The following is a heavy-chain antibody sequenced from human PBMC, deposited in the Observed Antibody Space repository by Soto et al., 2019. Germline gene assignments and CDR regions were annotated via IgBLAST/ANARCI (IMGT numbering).Heavy chain of an antibody. CDR3: ARGPLDIVLMVYAYNWFDP. Sequence: SETLSLTCAVYGGSFSGYYWSWIRQPPGKGLEWIGEINHSGSTNYNPSLKSRVTISVDTSKNQFSLKLSSVTAADTAVYYCARGPLDIVLMVYAYNWFDPWGQGTLVTVSS. CDR1: GGSFSGYY. D-gene: IGHD2-8*01. CDR2: INHSGST. J-gene: IGHJ5*02. V-gene: IGHV4-34*01.